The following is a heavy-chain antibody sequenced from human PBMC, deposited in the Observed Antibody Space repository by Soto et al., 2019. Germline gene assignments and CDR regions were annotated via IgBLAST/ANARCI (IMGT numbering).Heavy chain of an antibody. Sequence: QVQLQESGPGLVKPSQTMSITCTVSGGSISSAAYYWSWIRQHPGKGLEWIGYISHSGSTYYNPSLNSRVIISVDTSKNQFSLSLTSVTAADTAVYYCAREYTYGSNFFDCWGQGALVTVSS. J-gene: IGHJ4*02. CDR2: ISHSGST. V-gene: IGHV4-31*03. CDR1: GGSISSAAYY. D-gene: IGHD2-2*02. CDR3: AREYTYGSNFFDC.